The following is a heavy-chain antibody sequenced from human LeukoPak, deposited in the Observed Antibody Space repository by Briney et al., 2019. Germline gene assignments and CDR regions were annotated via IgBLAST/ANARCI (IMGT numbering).Heavy chain of an antibody. CDR3: ARDSLGDPTYYFDY. CDR1: GFTFDNYA. V-gene: IGHV3-9*01. Sequence: GRSLRLSCAASGFTFDNYAMNWVRQVPGKGLEWISLISWNSGTIGYADSVKGRFTISRDNANNFLYLQMNSLRAEDTAVYYCARDSLGDPTYYFDYWGQGTLVTVSS. J-gene: IGHJ4*02. CDR2: ISWNSGTI. D-gene: IGHD3-10*01.